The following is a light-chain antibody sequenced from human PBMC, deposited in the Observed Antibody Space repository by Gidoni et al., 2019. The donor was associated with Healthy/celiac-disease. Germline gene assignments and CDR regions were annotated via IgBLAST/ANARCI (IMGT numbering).Light chain of an antibody. V-gene: IGKV4-1*01. CDR2: WAS. CDR1: QSVLYSSNNTNY. J-gene: IGKJ1*01. Sequence: DIVMTQSPDSLAVSLGERATINCKSRQSVLYSSNNTNYLAWYQQKPGQPPKLLIYWASTRESGVPDRFSGSGSGTDFTLTISSLQAEDVAVYYCQQYYSTPETFGQGTKVEIK. CDR3: QQYYSTPET.